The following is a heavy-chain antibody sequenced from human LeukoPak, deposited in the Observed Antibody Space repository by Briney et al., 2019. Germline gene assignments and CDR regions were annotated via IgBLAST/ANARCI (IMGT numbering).Heavy chain of an antibody. CDR2: ISSSGSTI. CDR1: GFTFSDYY. V-gene: IGHV3-11*01. J-gene: IGHJ3*02. Sequence: PGGSLRLSCAASGFTFSDYYMSWIRHAPGKGLEWVSYISSSGSTIYYADSVKGRFTISRDNANNSLYLQMNSLRAEDTAAYYCAQAEANAGAFYTWGEGTMVTASS. D-gene: IGHD1-14*01. CDR3: AQAEANAGAFYT.